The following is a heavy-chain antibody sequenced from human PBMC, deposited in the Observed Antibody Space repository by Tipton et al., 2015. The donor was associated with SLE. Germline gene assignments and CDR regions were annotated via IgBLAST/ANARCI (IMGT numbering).Heavy chain of an antibody. CDR2: IIPILGIA. D-gene: IGHD6-13*01. V-gene: IGHV1-69*09. J-gene: IGHJ4*02. CDR3: ATQRGTIAAAGRLDY. Sequence: QLVQSGAEVKKPGASVKVSCKASGGTFSSYAISWVRQAPGQGLEWMGGIIPILGIANYAQKFQGRVTITADKSTSTAYMELSSLRSEDTAVYYRATQRGTIAAAGRLDYWGQGTLVTVSS. CDR1: GGTFSSYA.